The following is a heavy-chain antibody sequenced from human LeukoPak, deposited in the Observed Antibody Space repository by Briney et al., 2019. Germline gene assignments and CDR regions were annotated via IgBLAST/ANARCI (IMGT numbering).Heavy chain of an antibody. V-gene: IGHV3-33*01. CDR2: MWSDGTKK. CDR1: GFPFRNYG. CDR3: ARDADTSSHYSYLDY. J-gene: IGHJ4*02. D-gene: IGHD3-22*01. Sequence: GGSLRLSCAASGFPFRNYGFHWVRQAPGKGLEWAAVMWSDGTKKYYADSVKGRFTVSRDNSKNTVYLQMNSLRDEDTAVYYCARDADTSSHYSYLDYWGQGTLVTVSS.